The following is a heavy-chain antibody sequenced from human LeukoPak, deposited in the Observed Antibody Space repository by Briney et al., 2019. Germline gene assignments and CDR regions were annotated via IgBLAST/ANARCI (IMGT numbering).Heavy chain of an antibody. CDR2: INPSGGST. D-gene: IGHD1-1*01. CDR1: GYTFTSYY. V-gene: IGHV1-46*01. CDR3: ARHPGDPLLTGTTRPDAFDI. J-gene: IGHJ3*02. Sequence: ASVKVSCKASGYTFTSYYMHWVRQAPGQGLEWMGIINPSGGSTSYAQKFQGRVTMTRDTSTSTVYMELSSLRSEDTAVYYCARHPGDPLLTGTTRPDAFDIWGQGTMVTVSS.